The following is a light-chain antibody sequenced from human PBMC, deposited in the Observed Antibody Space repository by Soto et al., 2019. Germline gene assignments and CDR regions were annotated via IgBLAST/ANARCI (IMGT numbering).Light chain of an antibody. CDR2: GTS. CDR3: QHYGNSVFT. CDR1: QSVTSTY. V-gene: IGKV3-20*01. J-gene: IGKJ5*01. Sequence: IVLTQSPGTLSLSPGERATLSCRASQSVTSTYLAWFQHKPGQAPRLLIYGTSNRATDIPDRFSGSGSGTDFSLTIIRLETEDFAVYYCQHYGNSVFTFGHGTLLEIK.